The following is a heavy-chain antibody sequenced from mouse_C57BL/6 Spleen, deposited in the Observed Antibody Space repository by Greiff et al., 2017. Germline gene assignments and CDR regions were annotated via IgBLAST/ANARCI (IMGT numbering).Heavy chain of an antibody. V-gene: IGHV5-4*01. CDR3: ARDLYSCMDY. J-gene: IGHJ4*01. D-gene: IGHD2-1*01. Sequence: EVHLVESGGGLVKPGGSLKLSWAASGFTFSSYAMSWVRQTPEKRLEWVATISDGGSYTYYPDNVKGRFTISRDNAKNNLYLQMSHLKSEDTAMYYCARDLYSCMDYWGQGTSVTVSS. CDR2: ISDGGSYT. CDR1: GFTFSSYA.